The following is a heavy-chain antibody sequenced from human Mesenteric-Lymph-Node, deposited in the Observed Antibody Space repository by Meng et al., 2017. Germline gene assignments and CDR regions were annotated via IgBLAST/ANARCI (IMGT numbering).Heavy chain of an antibody. Sequence: EVQLVESGGGLVQPGGSLRLSCAASGFTFSSCWMHWVRQAPGKGLVWVSRINTDGRSTSYTDSVKGRFTISGDNAKKTLYLQMNSLRAEDTAVYYCVRWDYGVNSGPENWGQGTLVTVSS. J-gene: IGHJ4*02. CDR3: VRWDYGVNSGPEN. D-gene: IGHD4/OR15-4a*01. CDR2: INTDGRST. V-gene: IGHV3-74*01. CDR1: GFTFSSCW.